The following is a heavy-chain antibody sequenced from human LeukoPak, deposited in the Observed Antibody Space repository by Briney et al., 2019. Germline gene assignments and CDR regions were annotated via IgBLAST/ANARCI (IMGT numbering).Heavy chain of an antibody. V-gene: IGHV1-18*01. Sequence: GASVKVSCKASGYTFTSYGISWVRQAPGQGLEWMGWISAYNGNTNYAQKLQGRVTMTTDTSTSTAYMELRSLRSDDTAVYYCARDFIVGAAYEYFQHWGQGTLVTVSS. CDR3: ARDFIVGAAYEYFQH. J-gene: IGHJ1*01. CDR1: GYTFTSYG. CDR2: ISAYNGNT. D-gene: IGHD1-26*01.